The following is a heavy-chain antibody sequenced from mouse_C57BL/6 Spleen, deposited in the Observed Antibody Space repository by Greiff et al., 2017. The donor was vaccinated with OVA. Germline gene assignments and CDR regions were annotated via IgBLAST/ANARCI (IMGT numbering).Heavy chain of an antibody. Sequence: VQLKESGPGLVKPSQSLSLTCSVTGYSITSGYYWNWIRQFPGNKLEWMGYISYDGSNNYNPSLKNRISITRDTSKNQFFLKLNSVTTEDTATYYCARRQGGTGYFDYWGQGTTLTVSS. CDR3: ARRQGGTGYFDY. CDR2: ISYDGSN. J-gene: IGHJ2*01. CDR1: GYSITSGYY. V-gene: IGHV3-6*01. D-gene: IGHD4-1*01.